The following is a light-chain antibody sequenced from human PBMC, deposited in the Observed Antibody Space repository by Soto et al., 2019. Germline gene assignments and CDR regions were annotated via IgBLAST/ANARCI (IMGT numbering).Light chain of an antibody. Sequence: QSALTQPPSASGSPGQSVTISCTGSSSDVGGYNYVSWYQQHPGKAPKLIIYEVSKRPSGVPDRLSGSKSGNTASLTVSGLQAEDEADYYCSSYGGSDTVVFGGWTK. CDR1: SSDVGGYNY. CDR3: SSYGGSDTVV. CDR2: EVS. V-gene: IGLV2-8*01. J-gene: IGLJ2*01.